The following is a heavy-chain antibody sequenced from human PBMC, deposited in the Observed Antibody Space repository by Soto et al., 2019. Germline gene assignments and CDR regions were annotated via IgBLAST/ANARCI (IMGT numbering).Heavy chain of an antibody. CDR2: IKSKTDGGTT. J-gene: IGHJ6*02. D-gene: IGHD3-3*01. V-gene: IGHV3-15*01. Sequence: EVQLVESGGGLVKPGGSLRLSCAASGFTFSNAWMSWVRQAPGKGLEWVGRIKSKTDGGTTDYAAPVKGRFTISRDDSKNTLYLQMNSLKTEDTAVYYCTTPRRFLEWLPLGYNGMDVWGQGTTVTVSS. CDR1: GFTFSNAW. CDR3: TTPRRFLEWLPLGYNGMDV.